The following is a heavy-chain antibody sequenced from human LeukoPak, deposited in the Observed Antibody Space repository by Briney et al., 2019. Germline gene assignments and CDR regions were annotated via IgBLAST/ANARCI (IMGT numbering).Heavy chain of an antibody. J-gene: IGHJ5*02. CDR3: ARVEDSGYDYRGRFDP. CDR2: IFYSGST. D-gene: IGHD5-12*01. V-gene: IGHV4-39*07. CDR1: GGSISTSNYY. Sequence: SETLSLTCTVSGGSISTSNYYWGWIRQPPGKGLEWIGNIFYSGSTYYSPSLKSRVTISLDTSRNQFSLKLSSVTAADTAVYYCARVEDSGYDYRGRFDPWGQGTLVTVPS.